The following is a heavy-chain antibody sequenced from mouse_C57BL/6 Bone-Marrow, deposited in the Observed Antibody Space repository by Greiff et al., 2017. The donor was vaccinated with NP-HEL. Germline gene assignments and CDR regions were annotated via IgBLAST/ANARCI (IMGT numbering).Heavy chain of an antibody. Sequence: QVQLQQSDAELVKPGASVKISCTVSGYTFTDHTIHWMKQRPEQGLEWIGYIYPRDGSTKYTEKFKGKATLTADKSSSTAYMQLNSLTSEDSAVYFCARRRIYYDYDVYAMDYWGQGTSVTVSS. V-gene: IGHV1-78*01. D-gene: IGHD2-4*01. CDR1: GYTFTDHT. J-gene: IGHJ4*01. CDR2: IYPRDGST. CDR3: ARRRIYYDYDVYAMDY.